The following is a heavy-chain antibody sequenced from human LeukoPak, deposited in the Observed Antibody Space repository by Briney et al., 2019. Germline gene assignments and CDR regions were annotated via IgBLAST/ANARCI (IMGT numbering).Heavy chain of an antibody. Sequence: SCPALVKTTQTLTLTCTFSGFSLSTSGMRVSWIRQPPGKALEWLARIDWDDDTFYSTSLKTRLTISKDTPKTQVVLTMTNMDPVDTATYYCAREEWLPEGGFFDYWGQGTLVTVSS. CDR2: IDWDDDT. D-gene: IGHD3-3*01. CDR3: AREEWLPEGGFFDY. CDR1: GFSLSTSGMR. V-gene: IGHV2-70*04. J-gene: IGHJ4*02.